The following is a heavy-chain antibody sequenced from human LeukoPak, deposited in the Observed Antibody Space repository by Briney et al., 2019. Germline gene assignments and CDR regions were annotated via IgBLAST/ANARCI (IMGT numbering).Heavy chain of an antibody. J-gene: IGHJ5*02. Sequence: PSETLSLTCAVYGGSFSGYCWSWIRQPPGKGLEWIGEINHSGSTNYNPSLKSRVTISVDTSKNQFSLKLSSVTAADTAVYYCARGRIPVLRFLEWSNWFDPWGQGTLVTVSS. V-gene: IGHV4-34*01. D-gene: IGHD3-3*01. CDR2: INHSGST. CDR1: GGSFSGYC. CDR3: ARGRIPVLRFLEWSNWFDP.